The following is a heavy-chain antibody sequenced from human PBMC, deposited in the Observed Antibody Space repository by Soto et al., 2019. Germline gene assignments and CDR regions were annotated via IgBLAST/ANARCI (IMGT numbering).Heavy chain of an antibody. V-gene: IGHV3-21*01. D-gene: IGHD2-15*01. CDR1: GFTFSSCT. CDR2: ISPSTSNI. J-gene: IGHJ6*01. Sequence: EVHLVESGGGLVKPGGSLRLSCAVSGFTFSSCTMNWFRQAPGKGLEWGSSISPSTSNIYYANSVKGRFTISRDTAKHSLFLQIHSLTAEDTAVYYCSGCSGGACHQNYGMDVWGQGTTVTVSS. CDR3: SGCSGGACHQNYGMDV.